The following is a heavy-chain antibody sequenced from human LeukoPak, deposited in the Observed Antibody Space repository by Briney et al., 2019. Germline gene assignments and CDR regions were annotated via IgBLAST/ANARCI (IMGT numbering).Heavy chain of an antibody. CDR1: GFTFSSYW. J-gene: IGHJ4*02. V-gene: IGHV3-74*01. Sequence: GGSLRLSCAASGFTFSSYWMNWVRQAPGKGLVWVSRIASDGSSTTYADSVKGRFSISRDNAKNTLYLQMNSLRVEDTAVYYCARGRPHGNDYWGQGTLVTVFS. D-gene: IGHD4-23*01. CDR2: IASDGSST. CDR3: ARGRPHGNDY.